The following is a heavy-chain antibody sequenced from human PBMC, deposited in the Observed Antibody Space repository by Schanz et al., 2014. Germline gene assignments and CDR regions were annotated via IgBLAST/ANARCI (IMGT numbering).Heavy chain of an antibody. J-gene: IGHJ5*01. CDR2: IRSKDYGGPP. D-gene: IGHD1-1*01. CDR3: TRDSRTWNNWFDS. CDR1: GFTFTDHA. V-gene: IGHV3-49*04. Sequence: EEQLVESGGGLVQPGRSLTLSCTTSGFTFTDHALSWVRQAPGQGLQWVGFIRSKDYGGPPEYVAPVKGRFTISRDDSRGIDCLHTTSLKTEDTGVYYCTRDSRTWNNWFDSWGQGTLVIVSS.